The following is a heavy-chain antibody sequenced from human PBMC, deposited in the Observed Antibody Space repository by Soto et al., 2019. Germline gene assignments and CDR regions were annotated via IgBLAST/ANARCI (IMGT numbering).Heavy chain of an antibody. CDR2: INRHGDST. J-gene: IGHJ4*02. D-gene: IGHD4-17*01. CDR1: GFGFDEYG. V-gene: IGHV3-20*04. CDR3: ARDHRWGYEYGDYGDS. Sequence: EVYLVESGGGVVRPGGSLRLSCAASGFGFDEYGMRWVRQGPGKGLEWVSGINRHGDSTTYADSVKGRFTISRDNAKNSLYLEMNGLRPEDTAFYYCARDHRWGYEYGDYGDSWGQGTLVTVSS.